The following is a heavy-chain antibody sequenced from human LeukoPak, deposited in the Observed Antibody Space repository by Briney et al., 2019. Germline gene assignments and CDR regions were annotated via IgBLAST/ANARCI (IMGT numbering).Heavy chain of an antibody. Sequence: AASVKVSCKASGYTFTSYDINWVRQAPGQGLEWMGWMSPNSGNTGYAQKFQGRVTMTRNTSISTAYMELSSLRSEDTAVYYCARWLQFQPFDYWGQGTLVTVSS. J-gene: IGHJ4*02. CDR3: ARWLQFQPFDY. D-gene: IGHD5-24*01. CDR1: GYTFTSYD. CDR2: MSPNSGNT. V-gene: IGHV1-8*01.